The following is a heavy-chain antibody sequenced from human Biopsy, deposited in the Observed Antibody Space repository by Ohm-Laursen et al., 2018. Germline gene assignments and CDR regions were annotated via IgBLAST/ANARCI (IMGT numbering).Heavy chain of an antibody. D-gene: IGHD1-26*01. CDR1: GYTFGNYG. Sequence: GSSVKVSCKVSGYTFGNYGTSWVRQAPGQGLERMGWISVYNGNTDYPHKFQGRVTLTPDTSTSTAYMELRSLTSDDTAIYYCARDVVGRGASFFDFWGQGTSVTVSS. J-gene: IGHJ4*02. CDR3: ARDVVGRGASFFDF. V-gene: IGHV1-18*01. CDR2: ISVYNGNT.